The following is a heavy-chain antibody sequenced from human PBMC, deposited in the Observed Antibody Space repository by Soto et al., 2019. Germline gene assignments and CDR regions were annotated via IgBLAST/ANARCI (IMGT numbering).Heavy chain of an antibody. V-gene: IGHV4-30-2*01. CDR1: GGSISSGGYS. CDR3: ATVPDY. J-gene: IGHJ4*02. CDR2: MYHSGST. D-gene: IGHD2-2*01. Sequence: SETLSLTCAVSGGSISSGGYSWSWIRQPPGKGLEWIGYMYHSGSTYYNPSLKSRVTISIDRSKNQFPLKLSSVTAADTAVYYCATVPDYWGQGILVTVSS.